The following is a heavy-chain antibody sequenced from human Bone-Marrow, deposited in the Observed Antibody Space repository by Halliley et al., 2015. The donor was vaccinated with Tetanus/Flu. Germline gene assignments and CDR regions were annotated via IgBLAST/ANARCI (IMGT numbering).Heavy chain of an antibody. D-gene: IGHD3-16*02. CDR2: FYYSGST. CDR1: GEALATSGYS. J-gene: IGHJ4*02. V-gene: IGHV4-39*01. Sequence: GEALATSGYSWGWIRQPPGKGLEWIGSFYYSGSTDYNPSLKSRVSISVDTSANHLSLNLNSVTAADTAVYYCARHYRHWLFDYWGQGTLVTVPS. CDR3: ARHYRHWLFDY.